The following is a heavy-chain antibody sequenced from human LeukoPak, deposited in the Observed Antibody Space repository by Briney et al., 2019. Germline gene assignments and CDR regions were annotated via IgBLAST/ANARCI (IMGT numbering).Heavy chain of an antibody. V-gene: IGHV4-34*01. CDR3: ARPRYGSGSLDS. D-gene: IGHD3-10*01. CDR2: INHSGST. J-gene: IGHJ4*02. CDR1: GGSFSGHY. Sequence: KSSGTLSLTCAVSGGSFSGHYWTWIRQPPGKGLEWIGEINHSGSTTYNPSLNSRVTISVATSKNQFYLRLSSVTAADTAVYYCARPRYGSGSLDSWGQGTLVTVSS.